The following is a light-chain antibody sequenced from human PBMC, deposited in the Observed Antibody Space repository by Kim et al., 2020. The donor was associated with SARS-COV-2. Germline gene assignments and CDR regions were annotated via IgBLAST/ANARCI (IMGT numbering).Light chain of an antibody. CDR1: SGHSSYA. J-gene: IGLJ3*02. Sequence: ASAKLTGTRSSGHSSYAIAWHQQQPEKGPRYLMKLNSDGSHSKGDGIPDRFSGSSSGAERYLTISSLQSEDEADYYCQTWGTGIRVFGGGTQLTVL. CDR2: LNSDGSH. CDR3: QTWGTGIRV. V-gene: IGLV4-69*01.